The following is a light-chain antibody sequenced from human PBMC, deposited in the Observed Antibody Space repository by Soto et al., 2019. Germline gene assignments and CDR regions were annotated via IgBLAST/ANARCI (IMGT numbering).Light chain of an antibody. J-gene: IGKJ1*01. CDR3: QQYNGYSTWK. CDR2: KAS. Sequence: SQMTQSPSTLSASVGDRVTITCRASQSISSWLAWYQQKPGKASKLLIYKASILESGVPSRFSGSGSGTEFTLTISSLQPDDFATYYCQQYNGYSTWKFGQGTKVDIK. CDR1: QSISSW. V-gene: IGKV1-5*03.